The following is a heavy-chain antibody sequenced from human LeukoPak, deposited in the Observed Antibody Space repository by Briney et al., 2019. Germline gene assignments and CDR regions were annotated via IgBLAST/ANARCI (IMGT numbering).Heavy chain of an antibody. CDR2: IYTSGST. Sequence: PSETLSLTCTVSGGSISSYYWSWIRQPAGKGLEWIGRIYTSGSTNYNPSLKSRVTMSVDTSKNQFSLKLSSVTAADTAVYYCAREGEDYYDSSGYPVYWGQGTLVTVSS. CDR1: GGSISSYY. V-gene: IGHV4-4*07. D-gene: IGHD3-22*01. CDR3: AREGEDYYDSSGYPVY. J-gene: IGHJ4*02.